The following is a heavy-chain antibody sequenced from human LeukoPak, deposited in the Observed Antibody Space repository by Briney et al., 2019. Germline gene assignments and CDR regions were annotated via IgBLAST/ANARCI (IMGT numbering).Heavy chain of an antibody. CDR1: GGSISSSNW. D-gene: IGHD2-15*01. Sequence: SSETLSLTCAVSGGSISSSNWWSWVRQPPGKALEWIGEIYHSGSTNYNASLKSRVTISVDKSKNQFSLKLSSVTAADTAVYYCAREPPGGSWLDYWGQGTLVTVSS. CDR3: AREPPGGSWLDY. CDR2: IYHSGST. J-gene: IGHJ4*02. V-gene: IGHV4-4*02.